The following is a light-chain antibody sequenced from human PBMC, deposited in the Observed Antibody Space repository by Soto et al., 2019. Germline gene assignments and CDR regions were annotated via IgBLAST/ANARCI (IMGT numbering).Light chain of an antibody. V-gene: IGLV2-23*02. CDR2: EVS. CDR3: CTYAGDSTYV. J-gene: IGLJ1*01. Sequence: QSVLTQPASVSGSPGQSITISCTGTSSDVGSYNLVSWFQQYPGKPPKLMIYEVSERPSEVSNRFSGSKSGNTASLTISGLQPEDEADYYCCTYAGDSTYVYGTGTKVTVL. CDR1: SSDVGSYNL.